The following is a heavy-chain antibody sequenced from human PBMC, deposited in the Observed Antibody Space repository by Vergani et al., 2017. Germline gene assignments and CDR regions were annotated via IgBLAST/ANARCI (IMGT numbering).Heavy chain of an antibody. V-gene: IGHV3-66*01. J-gene: IGHJ3*01. CDR2: IYSGGST. D-gene: IGHD2-2*01. Sequence: EVQLVESGGGVVQPGTSLRLSCVVSGFALNRHAMYWVRQAPGKGLEWVSVIYSGGSTYYADSVKGRFTISRDNSKNSLYLQMDSLRAEDTAVYYCAREYSSTSGRAFDFWGQGTKVTVSS. CDR1: GFALNRHA. CDR3: AREYSSTSGRAFDF.